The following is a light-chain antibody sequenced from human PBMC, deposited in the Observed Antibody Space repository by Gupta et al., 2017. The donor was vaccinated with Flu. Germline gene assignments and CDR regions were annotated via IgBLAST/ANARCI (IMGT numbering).Light chain of an antibody. J-gene: IGKJ5*01. CDR3: QQLNDYPPIT. V-gene: IGKV1-9*01. Sequence: DIQLIQSPSFLSASVGDRVTITCRASQVISSYLAWYQQKPGKAPKLLIYGASTWQSGVPSRFSGSGCGTEFTLTISSRQPEDFAAYYCQQLNDYPPITFGQGTRMEIK. CDR1: QVISSY. CDR2: GAS.